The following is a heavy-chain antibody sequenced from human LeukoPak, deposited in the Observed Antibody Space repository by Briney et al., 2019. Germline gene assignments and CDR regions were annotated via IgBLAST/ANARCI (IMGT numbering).Heavy chain of an antibody. V-gene: IGHV4-34*01. D-gene: IGHD3-10*01. CDR3: ARGRDYYGSGSYPWPPRH. CDR1: GGSFSGYY. CDR2: INHSGGT. Sequence: SETLSLTCAVYGGSFSGYYWSWIRQPPGKGLEWIGEINHSGGTNYNPSLKSRVTISVDTSKNQFSLKLSSVTAADTAVYYCARGRDYYGSGSYPWPPRHWGQGTLVTVSS. J-gene: IGHJ4*02.